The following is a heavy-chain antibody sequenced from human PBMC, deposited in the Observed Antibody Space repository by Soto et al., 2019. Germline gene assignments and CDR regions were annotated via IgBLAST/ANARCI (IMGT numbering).Heavy chain of an antibody. V-gene: IGHV2-5*02. J-gene: IGHJ5*02. CDR1: GFSLSTSGVG. D-gene: IGHD2-21*02. CDR3: QHRQTAVSTYNRVDP. Sequence: QITLKESGPTLVKPTQTLTLTCTFSGFSLSTSGVGVGWIRQPPGKALEWLALIYWDDDKRYSPSLKSRLTLTKDTANIHLVPTLADMAPVDTAKYYCQHRQTAVSTYNRVDPLGHGSQVTVCS. CDR2: IYWDDDK.